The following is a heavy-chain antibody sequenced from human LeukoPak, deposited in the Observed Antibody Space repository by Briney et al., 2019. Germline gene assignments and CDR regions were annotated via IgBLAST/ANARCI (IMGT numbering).Heavy chain of an antibody. CDR1: GGSISGYF. CDR3: AKGGYDYIEVGYFDY. Sequence: SETLSLTCTVSGGSISGYFWSWIRQPAGKGLEWIGRIYSSGSNNYNPSLKSRVTMSLDTSKNHLSLNLSSVTAADTAVYYCAKGGYDYIEVGYFDYWGPGTLVTVSS. V-gene: IGHV4-4*07. J-gene: IGHJ4*02. CDR2: IYSSGSN. D-gene: IGHD5-12*01.